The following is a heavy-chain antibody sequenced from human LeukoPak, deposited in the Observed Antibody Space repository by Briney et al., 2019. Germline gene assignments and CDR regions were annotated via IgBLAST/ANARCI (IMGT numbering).Heavy chain of an antibody. J-gene: IGHJ6*03. CDR3: ARDAGGYNYYYYMDV. CDR2: IYYSGST. CDR1: GGSISSYY. V-gene: IGHV4-59*01. D-gene: IGHD3-10*01. Sequence: SETLSLTCTVSGGSISSYYWGWIRQPPGKGLEWIGYIYYSGSTNYNPSLKSRVTISVDTSKNQFSLKLSSVTAADTAVYYCARDAGGYNYYYYMDVWGKGTTVTVSS.